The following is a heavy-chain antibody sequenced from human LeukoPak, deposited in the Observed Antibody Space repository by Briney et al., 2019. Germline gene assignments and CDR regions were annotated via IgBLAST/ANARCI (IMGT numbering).Heavy chain of an antibody. CDR3: ARGGQQWLVRSRGSFDPPEPEDDY. Sequence: GASVKVSCKASGYTFTSYDINWVRQATGQGLEWMGWMNPNSGNTGYAQKFQGRVTMTRNTSISTAYMELSSLRSEDTAVYYCARGGQQWLVRSRGSFDPPEPEDDYWGQGTLVTVSS. J-gene: IGHJ4*02. V-gene: IGHV1-8*01. CDR1: GYTFTSYD. D-gene: IGHD6-19*01. CDR2: MNPNSGNT.